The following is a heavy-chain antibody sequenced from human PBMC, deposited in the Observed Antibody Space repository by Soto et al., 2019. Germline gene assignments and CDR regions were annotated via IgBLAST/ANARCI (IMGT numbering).Heavy chain of an antibody. D-gene: IGHD6-13*01. CDR1: GGTFSSSA. CDR2: IIPIFGTA. J-gene: IGHJ6*02. CDR3: ARDGIAAACNRGMDV. Sequence: SVKVSCQASGGTFSSSAISSLRQAPGQGLEWMGGIIPIFGTANYAQKFQGRVTITADKSTSTAYMELSSLRSEDTAVYYCARDGIAAACNRGMDVWGQGTTVTVSS. V-gene: IGHV1-69*06.